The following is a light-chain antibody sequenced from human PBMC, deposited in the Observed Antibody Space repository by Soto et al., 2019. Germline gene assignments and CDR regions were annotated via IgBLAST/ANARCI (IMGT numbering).Light chain of an antibody. CDR3: QQYDSSGT. V-gene: IGKV3-20*01. CDR2: GAS. J-gene: IGKJ1*01. CDR1: QSVSSSY. Sequence: IVLTQSPGTLSLSPGERATLSCRAIQSVSSSYLAWYQQKPGQAPRLLIYGASSRATGIPDRFSGSGSGTDFTLTISRLEPEDFAVYYCQQYDSSGTFGQGTKVDI.